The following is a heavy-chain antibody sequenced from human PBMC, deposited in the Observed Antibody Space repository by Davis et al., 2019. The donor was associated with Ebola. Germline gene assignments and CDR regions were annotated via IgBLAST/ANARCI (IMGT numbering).Heavy chain of an antibody. Sequence: SGPTLVKPTQTLTLTCTFSGFSLSTSGVGVGWIRQPPGKALEWLALIYWNDDKRYSPSLKSRLTITKDTSKNQVVLTMTNMGPVDTATYYCAHRLPTGLRFLGNWFDPWGQGTLVTVSS. CDR3: AHRLPTGLRFLGNWFDP. D-gene: IGHD3-3*01. CDR2: IYWNDDK. V-gene: IGHV2-5*01. CDR1: GFSLSTSGVG. J-gene: IGHJ5*02.